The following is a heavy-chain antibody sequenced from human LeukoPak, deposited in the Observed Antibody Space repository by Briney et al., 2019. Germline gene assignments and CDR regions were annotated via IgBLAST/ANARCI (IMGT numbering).Heavy chain of an antibody. CDR1: GFTFSSYE. V-gene: IGHV3-48*03. J-gene: IGHJ5*02. CDR3: ASVYRGYAFARA. Sequence: PGGSLRLSCAASGFTFSSYEMNWVRQAPGKGLEWVSYISSSGSTIYYADSVKGRFTISRDNAKNSLYLQMNSLRAEDTAVYYCASVYRGYAFARAWGPGNLVTVSS. D-gene: IGHD1-26*01. CDR2: ISSSGSTI.